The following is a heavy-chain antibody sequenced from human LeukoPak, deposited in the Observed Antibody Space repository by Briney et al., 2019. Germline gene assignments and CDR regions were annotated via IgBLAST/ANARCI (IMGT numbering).Heavy chain of an antibody. CDR2: ISYDGSNK. CDR3: ARENGGYCSGGSCYSSGWFDP. J-gene: IGHJ5*02. Sequence: GGSLRLSCAASGFTFSSYAMHWVPQAPGKGLEWVAVISYDGSNKYYADSVKGRFTISRDNSKNTLYLQMNSLRAEDTAVYYCARENGGYCSGGSCYSSGWFDPWGQGTLVTVSS. CDR1: GFTFSSYA. V-gene: IGHV3-30*04. D-gene: IGHD2-15*01.